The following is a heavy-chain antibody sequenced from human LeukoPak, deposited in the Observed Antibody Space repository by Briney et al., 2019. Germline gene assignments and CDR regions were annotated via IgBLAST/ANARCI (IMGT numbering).Heavy chain of an antibody. J-gene: IGHJ3*02. Sequence: GESLKISCKGSGCSFTSYWIGWVRQMPGKGLEWMGIIYPGDSDTRYSPSFQGQVTISADKSISTAYLQWSSLKASDTAMYYCARQPVTMVRGVIITDLAFDIWGQGTMVTVSS. CDR3: ARQPVTMVRGVIITDLAFDI. V-gene: IGHV5-51*01. CDR2: IYPGDSDT. CDR1: GCSFTSYW. D-gene: IGHD3-10*01.